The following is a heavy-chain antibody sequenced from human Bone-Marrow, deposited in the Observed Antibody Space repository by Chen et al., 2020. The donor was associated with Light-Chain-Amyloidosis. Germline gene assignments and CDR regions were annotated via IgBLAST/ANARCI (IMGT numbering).Heavy chain of an antibody. J-gene: IGHJ6*02. CDR1: GFTFDDYA. CDR3: AKDKGGSMGFGMDV. CDR2: ISWNSGVK. V-gene: IGHV3-9*01. Sequence: EEHLVESGGGLVQPGRSLRLSCEASGFTFDDYAMHWVRQAPGKGLEWVSGISWNSGVKGYVDSVRGRFTISRDGVKNSLYLQMNSLRPEDTALYYCAKDKGGSMGFGMDVWGQGTTVTVSS. D-gene: IGHD3-10*01.